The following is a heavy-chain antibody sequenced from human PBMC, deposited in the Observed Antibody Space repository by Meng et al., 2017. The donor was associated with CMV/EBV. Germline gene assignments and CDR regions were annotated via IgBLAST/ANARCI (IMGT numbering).Heavy chain of an antibody. Sequence: QGPLQQVGAGLFKASGPLSLTWAVYGGSFSGYYWSWIRQPPGKGLEWIGEINHSGSTNYNPSLKSRVTISVDTSKNQFSLKLSSVTAADTAVYYCARGGGGEWELLHYFDYWGQGTLVTVS. CDR2: INHSGST. D-gene: IGHD1-26*01. CDR1: GGSFSGYY. J-gene: IGHJ4*02. V-gene: IGHV4-34*01. CDR3: ARGGGGEWELLHYFDY.